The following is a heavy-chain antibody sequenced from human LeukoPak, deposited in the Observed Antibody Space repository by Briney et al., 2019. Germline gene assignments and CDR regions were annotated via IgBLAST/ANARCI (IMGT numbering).Heavy chain of an antibody. Sequence: SETLSLTCTVSGGPISSYYWSWIRQPPGKGLEWIGYIYYSGSTNYNPSLKSRVTISVDTSKNQFSLKLSSVTAADTAVYYCARLPELRDAFDIWGQGTMVTVSS. D-gene: IGHD1-26*01. CDR2: IYYSGST. V-gene: IGHV4-59*08. J-gene: IGHJ3*02. CDR3: ARLPELRDAFDI. CDR1: GGPISSYY.